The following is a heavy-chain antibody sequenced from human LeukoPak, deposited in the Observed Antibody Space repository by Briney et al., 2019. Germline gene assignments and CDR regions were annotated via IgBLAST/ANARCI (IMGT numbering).Heavy chain of an antibody. V-gene: IGHV3-33*01. CDR3: ARESAPFYSSSWYGWFDS. CDR2: IWYDGSNK. J-gene: IGHJ5*01. D-gene: IGHD6-13*01. CDR1: GFTFSSYG. Sequence: GGSLRLSCAASGFTFSSYGMHWVRQAPGKGLEWVAVIWYDGSNKYYADSVKGRFTISRDNSKNTLYLQMNSLRAEDTAVYYCARESAPFYSSSWYGWFDSWGQGTLVTVSS.